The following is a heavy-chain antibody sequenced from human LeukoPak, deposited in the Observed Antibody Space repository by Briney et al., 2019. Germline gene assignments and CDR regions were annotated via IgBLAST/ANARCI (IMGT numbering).Heavy chain of an antibody. CDR3: ARARGDGYNFDY. Sequence: PSETLSPTCAVYGGSFSGYYWSWIRQPPGKGLEWIGEINHSGSTNYNPSLKSRVTISVDTSKNQFSLKLSSVTAADTAVYYCARARGDGYNFDYWGQGTLVTVSS. CDR1: GGSFSGYY. D-gene: IGHD5-24*01. CDR2: INHSGST. J-gene: IGHJ4*02. V-gene: IGHV4-34*01.